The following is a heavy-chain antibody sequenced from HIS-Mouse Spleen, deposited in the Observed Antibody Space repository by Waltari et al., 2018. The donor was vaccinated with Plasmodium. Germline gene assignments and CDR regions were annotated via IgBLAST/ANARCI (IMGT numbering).Heavy chain of an antibody. CDR2: INPNSGGT. J-gene: IGHJ1*01. CDR1: GYTFTGYY. Sequence: QVQLVQSGAEVKKPGASVKVSCKASGYTFTGYYMHWVRQAPGQGLEWMGWINPNSGGTNNAQKFQCRVTMTRDTSISTAYMELSRLRSDDTAVYYCARVLGYKAAAGTFVEYFQHWGQGTLVTVSS. V-gene: IGHV1-2*02. D-gene: IGHD6-13*01. CDR3: ARVLGYKAAAGTFVEYFQH.